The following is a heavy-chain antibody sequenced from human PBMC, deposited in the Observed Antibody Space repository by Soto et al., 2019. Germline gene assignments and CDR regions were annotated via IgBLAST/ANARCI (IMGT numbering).Heavy chain of an antibody. V-gene: IGHV4-59*01. D-gene: IGHD5-12*01. CDR1: GGSISSYY. J-gene: IGHJ4*02. CDR2: IYYSGST. Sequence: SETLSLTCTVSGGSISSYYWSWIRHPPGKGLEWIGYIYYSGSTNYNPSLKSRVTISVDTSKNQFSLKLSSVTAADTAVYYCARGPGDIAPSLLFDYWGQGTLVTVSS. CDR3: ARGPGDIAPSLLFDY.